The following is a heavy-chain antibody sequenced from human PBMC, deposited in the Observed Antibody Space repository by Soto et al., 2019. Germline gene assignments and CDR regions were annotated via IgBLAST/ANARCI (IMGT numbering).Heavy chain of an antibody. CDR3: ARGRVVRGRKVGY. V-gene: IGHV4-61*01. Sequence: SETLSLPCSVSRSRVNSRNYYRNFIRQSPGKGPEWNGYIYHSGSTDYTSSLKSRFTLSLDTSHNVLSLKLTSVTAEYTAVYYCARGRVVRGRKVGYWGPGTLVTVSS. D-gene: IGHD2-15*01. CDR2: IYHSGST. CDR1: RSRVNSRNYY. J-gene: IGHJ4*02.